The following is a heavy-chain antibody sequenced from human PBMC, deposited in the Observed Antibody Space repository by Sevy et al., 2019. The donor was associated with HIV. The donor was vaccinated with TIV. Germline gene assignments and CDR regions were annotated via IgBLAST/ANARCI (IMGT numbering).Heavy chain of an antibody. J-gene: IGHJ4*02. CDR2: ITPVLGTT. CDR1: GGTFSSYI. V-gene: IGHV1-69*13. CDR3: ARWSISLDY. D-gene: IGHD3-3*02. Sequence: ASVKVSCKASGGTFSSYITSWVRQAPGQGLEWMGGITPVLGTTNYARNFMDRVTITADESTNTVYMELRSLRSEDTAVYFCARWSISLDYWGQGTLVTVSS.